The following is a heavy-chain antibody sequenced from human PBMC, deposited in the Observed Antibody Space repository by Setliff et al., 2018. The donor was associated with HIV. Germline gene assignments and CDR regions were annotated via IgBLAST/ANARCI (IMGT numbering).Heavy chain of an antibody. V-gene: IGHV1-69*16. D-gene: IGHD3-22*01. CDR1: RSTFNSHT. CDR3: ARAGYHDSSGYLGPDYYYMGV. CDR2: IIPILGVA. J-gene: IGHJ6*03. Sequence: SVKVSCKASRSTFNSHTINWVRQAPGQGLDWMGRIIPILGVANYAQRFQGRVTITTDESTSTAYMELSSLRSEDTAVYYCARAGYHDSSGYLGPDYYYMGVWGKGTTVTVSS.